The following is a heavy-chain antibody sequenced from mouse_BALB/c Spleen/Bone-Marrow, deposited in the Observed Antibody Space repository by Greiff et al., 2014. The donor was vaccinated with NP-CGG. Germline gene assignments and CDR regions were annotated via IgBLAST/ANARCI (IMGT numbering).Heavy chain of an antibody. CDR3: AGVYDYGRGYAMDY. Sequence: QVQLQQSGAEVMRPGSSVNIPCKASGYAFSNYGMNWVKQRPGQGLEWIGQIYPGDGDTNYNGKFKGRVTLTADKSSSTAYMQLSSLTSEDSAVYFCAGVYDYGRGYAMDYWGQGTSVTVSS. J-gene: IGHJ4*01. D-gene: IGHD2-4*01. CDR1: GYAFSNYG. V-gene: IGHV1-80*01. CDR2: IYPGDGDT.